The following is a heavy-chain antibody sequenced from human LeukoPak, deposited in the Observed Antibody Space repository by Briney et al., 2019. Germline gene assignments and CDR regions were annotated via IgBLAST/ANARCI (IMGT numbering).Heavy chain of an antibody. CDR2: IYYSGST. J-gene: IGHJ4*02. CDR1: GFTFDDYA. CDR3: ARHASSSWYRNDYFDY. D-gene: IGHD6-13*01. Sequence: GSLRLSCAASGFTFDDYAMHWVRQAPGKGLEWIGYIYYSGSTNYNPSLKSRVTISVDTSKNQFSLKLSSVTAADTAVYYCARHASSSWYRNDYFDYWGQGTLVTVSS. V-gene: IGHV4-59*08.